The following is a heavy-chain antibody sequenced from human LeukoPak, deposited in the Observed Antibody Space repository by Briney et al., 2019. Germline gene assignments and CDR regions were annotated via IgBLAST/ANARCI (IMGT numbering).Heavy chain of an antibody. D-gene: IGHD6-19*01. CDR3: ARVAWLVPKHNWFDP. V-gene: IGHV4-59*01. Sequence: SETLSLTCTVSGVSISSYYWSWIRQPPGKGLEWIGYIYYSGSTNYNPSLKSRVTISVDTSKNQFSLKLSSATAADTAVYYCARVAWLVPKHNWFDPWGQGTLVTVSS. CDR2: IYYSGST. J-gene: IGHJ5*02. CDR1: GVSISSYY.